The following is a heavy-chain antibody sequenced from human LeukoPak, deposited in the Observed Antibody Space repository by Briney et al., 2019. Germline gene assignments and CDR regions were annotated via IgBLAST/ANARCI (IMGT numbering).Heavy chain of an antibody. CDR1: GFTFSSYG. CDR2: ISYDGSNK. D-gene: IGHD6-13*01. Sequence: PGESLRLSCAASGFTFSSYGMHWVRQAPGKGLEWVAVISYDGSNKYYADSVKGRFTISRDNSKNTLYLQMNSLRAEDTAVYYCAKDSGRGSSWDFDYWGQGTLVTVSS. V-gene: IGHV3-30*18. CDR3: AKDSGRGSSWDFDY. J-gene: IGHJ4*02.